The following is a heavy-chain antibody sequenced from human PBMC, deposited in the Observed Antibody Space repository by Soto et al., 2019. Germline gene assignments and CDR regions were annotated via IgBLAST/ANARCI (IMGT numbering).Heavy chain of an antibody. CDR1: GFTFSSYS. Sequence: PGGSLRLSCAASGFTFSSYSMNWVRQAPGKGLEWVSSISSSSSYIYYADAVKGRFTISRDNAKNSLYLQMNSLRAEDTAVYYCARGPAPYYYDSSGYYEYWGQGPLVTVSS. V-gene: IGHV3-21*01. CDR2: ISSSSSYI. CDR3: ARGPAPYYYDSSGYYEY. D-gene: IGHD3-22*01. J-gene: IGHJ4*02.